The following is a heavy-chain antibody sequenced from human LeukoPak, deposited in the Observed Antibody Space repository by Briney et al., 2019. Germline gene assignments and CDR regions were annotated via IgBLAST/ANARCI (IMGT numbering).Heavy chain of an antibody. CDR1: GGSISTYY. CDR3: ARQVGYSSRWYIY. Sequence: PSATLSLTCTVSGGSISTYYWSWIRQPPGKGLEWIGHIYYSGSTNYNPSLKSRVTISVDTSKNQFSLKLSSVTAADTAVYYCARQVGYSSRWYIYWGQGTLVTVSS. J-gene: IGHJ4*02. V-gene: IGHV4-59*08. D-gene: IGHD6-19*01. CDR2: IYYSGST.